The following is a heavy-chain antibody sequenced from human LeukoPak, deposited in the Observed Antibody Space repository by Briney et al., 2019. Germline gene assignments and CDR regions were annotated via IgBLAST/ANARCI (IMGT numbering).Heavy chain of an antibody. V-gene: IGHV3-23*01. CDR3: AKSATVTTTYYYYYYYMDV. J-gene: IGHJ6*03. Sequence: PGGSLRLSCAASGFTFSSYGMSWVRQAPGKGLEWVSAISGSGGSTYYADSVKGRFTISRDNSKNTLYLQMNSLRAEDTAVYYCAKSATVTTTYYYYYYYMDVWGKGTTVTVSS. CDR2: ISGSGGST. CDR1: GFTFSSYG. D-gene: IGHD4-17*01.